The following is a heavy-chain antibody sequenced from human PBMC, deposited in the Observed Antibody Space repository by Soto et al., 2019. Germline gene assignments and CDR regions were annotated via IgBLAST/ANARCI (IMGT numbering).Heavy chain of an antibody. CDR2: IYSGGST. J-gene: IGHJ4*02. Sequence: EVQLVESGGGLIQPGGSLRLSCAASGFTVSSNYMSWVRQAPGKGLEWVSVIYSGGSTYYADSVKGRFTISRDNSKNTLYLQMNSLRAEDTAVYYCARGRGTMVRGVMYFDYWGQGTLVTVSS. CDR3: ARGRGTMVRGVMYFDY. D-gene: IGHD3-10*01. V-gene: IGHV3-53*01. CDR1: GFTVSSNY.